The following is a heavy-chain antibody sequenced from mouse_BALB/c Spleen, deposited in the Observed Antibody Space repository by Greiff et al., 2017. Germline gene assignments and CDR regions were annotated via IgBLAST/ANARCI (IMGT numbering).Heavy chain of an antibody. CDR1: GFTFSNYW. D-gene: IGHD1-2*01. J-gene: IGHJ1*01. CDR3: TRNGYDV. CDR2: IRLKSNNYAT. Sequence: EVKLMESGGGLVQPGGSMKLSCVASGFTFSNYWMNWVRQSPEKGLEWVAEIRLKSNNYATHYAESVKGRFTISRDDSKSSVYLQMNNLRAEDTGIYYCTRNGYDVWGAGTTVTVSS. V-gene: IGHV6-6*02.